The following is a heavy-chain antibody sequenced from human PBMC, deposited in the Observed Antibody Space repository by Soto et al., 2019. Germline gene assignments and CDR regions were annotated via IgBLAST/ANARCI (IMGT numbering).Heavy chain of an antibody. CDR2: VSHRGTA. D-gene: IGHD6-19*01. V-gene: IGHV4-30-2*01. CDR3: ARIHWSQSSLDY. J-gene: IGHJ4*02. Sequence: SETLSLTCAVSGGSIDSTAYSLSWIRQPPGKGLEWIGYVSHRGTAYSIPSLNGRLTLSMDSSQPQFSLKLTSVTAADSAVYYCARIHWSQSSLDYWGRGILVAFSS. CDR1: GGSIDSTAYS.